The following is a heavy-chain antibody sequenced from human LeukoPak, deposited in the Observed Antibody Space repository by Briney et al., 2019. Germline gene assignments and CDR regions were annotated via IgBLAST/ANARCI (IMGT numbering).Heavy chain of an antibody. Sequence: GGSLRLSCAASGFTFSSYSMNWVRQAPGKGLEWVSSISSSSSYIYYADSVKGRFTISRDNAKNSLYLQMNSLRAEDTAVYYCARDYDFWSGYVRWYFDLWGRGTLVTVSS. V-gene: IGHV3-21*01. J-gene: IGHJ2*01. CDR1: GFTFSSYS. CDR3: ARDYDFWSGYVRWYFDL. CDR2: ISSSSSYI. D-gene: IGHD3-3*01.